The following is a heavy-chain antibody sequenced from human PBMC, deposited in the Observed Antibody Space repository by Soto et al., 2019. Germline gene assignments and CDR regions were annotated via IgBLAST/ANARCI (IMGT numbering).Heavy chain of an antibody. D-gene: IGHD3-9*01. CDR1: GGSISSYY. CDR3: ARVSPLYDSLTGYFDY. J-gene: IGHJ4*02. CDR2: IYYSGST. V-gene: IGHV4-59*01. Sequence: SETLSLTCTVSGGSISSYYWSWIRQPPGKGLEWIGYIYYSGSTNYNPSLKSRVTISVDTSKNQFSLKLSSVTAADTAVYYCARVSPLYDSLTGYFDYWGQGTLVTVSS.